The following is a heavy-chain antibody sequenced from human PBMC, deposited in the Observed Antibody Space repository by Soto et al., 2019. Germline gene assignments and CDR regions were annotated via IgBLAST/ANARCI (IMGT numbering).Heavy chain of an antibody. CDR3: VKGDALNTAMVTRYYYYGMDV. J-gene: IGHJ6*02. CDR1: GFTFSSYA. D-gene: IGHD5-18*01. V-gene: IGHV3-64D*08. Sequence: GGSLRLSCSASGFTFSSYAMHWVRQAPGKGLEYVSAISSNGGSTYYADSVKGRFTISRDNSKNTLYLQMSSLRAEDTAVYYCVKGDALNTAMVTRYYYYGMDVWGQGTTVTVSS. CDR2: ISSNGGST.